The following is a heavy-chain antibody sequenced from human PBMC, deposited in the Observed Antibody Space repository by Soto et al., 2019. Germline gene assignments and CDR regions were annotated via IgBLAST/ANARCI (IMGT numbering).Heavy chain of an antibody. CDR1: GFTFTDYA. D-gene: IGHD3-22*01. CDR3: AKAVYESRSYTVVPDY. CDR2: ISGRDGST. J-gene: IGHJ4*02. Sequence: EVQLLESGGGLVQPGGSLRLSCAASGFTFTDYAMSWVRQAPGKGLEWVSGISGRDGSTSYADSVRGRFTISRDNSTNTVYLQMNRLRADDTAVYYCAKAVYESRSYTVVPDYWGQGTRVIVSS. V-gene: IGHV3-23*01.